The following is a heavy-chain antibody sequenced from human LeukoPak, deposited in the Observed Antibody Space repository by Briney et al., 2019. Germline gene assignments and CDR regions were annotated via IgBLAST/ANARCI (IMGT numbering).Heavy chain of an antibody. V-gene: IGHV1-18*01. Sequence: ASVKVSCKASDYTFSSYGISWVRQAPGQGLEWMGWISGYNGNTKYAQNLQGRVTMTTDTSTTPAYMELRSLRSDDTAVYYCARGRYYDSGGYDEAFDIWGQGTAVTVSS. D-gene: IGHD3-22*01. J-gene: IGHJ3*02. CDR2: ISGYNGNT. CDR3: ARGRYYDSGGYDEAFDI. CDR1: DYTFSSYG.